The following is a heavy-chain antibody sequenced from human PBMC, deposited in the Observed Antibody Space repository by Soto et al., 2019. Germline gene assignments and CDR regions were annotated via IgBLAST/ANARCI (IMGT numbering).Heavy chain of an antibody. CDR1: GGSISSYY. Sequence: PSETLSLTCTVSGGSISSYYWSWIRQPPGKGLEWIGYIYYSGSTNYNPSLKSRVTISVDTSKNQFSLKLSSVTAADTAVYYCARGGSTRYYYYYSGMDVWGQGTTVTVYS. CDR3: ARGGSTRYYYYYSGMDV. V-gene: IGHV4-59*01. CDR2: IYYSGST. D-gene: IGHD3-10*01. J-gene: IGHJ6*02.